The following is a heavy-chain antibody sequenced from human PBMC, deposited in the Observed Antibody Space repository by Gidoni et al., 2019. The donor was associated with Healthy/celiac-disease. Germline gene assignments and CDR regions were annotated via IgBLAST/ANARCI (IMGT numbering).Heavy chain of an antibody. CDR2: IYYSGST. CDR1: DGSISSCDYY. Sequence: QVQLQESGPGLVKPSQTLSLTCTVSDGSISSCDYYWSWLRQPPGKGLEWIGYIYYSGSTYYNTSLKSRVTISVDTSKNQFSLKLSSVTAADTAVYYCARVDTAMVFFDYWGQGTLVTVSS. D-gene: IGHD5-18*01. V-gene: IGHV4-30-4*01. CDR3: ARVDTAMVFFDY. J-gene: IGHJ4*02.